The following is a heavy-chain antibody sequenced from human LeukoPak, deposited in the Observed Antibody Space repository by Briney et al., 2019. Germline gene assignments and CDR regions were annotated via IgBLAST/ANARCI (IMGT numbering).Heavy chain of an antibody. CDR3: ARHRSEHIVVVTATHFDY. Sequence: KTSETLSLTCTVSGASISSSGYYWGWIRQPPGKGLKWIGSIYYSGSTYYSPSLKSRVTISVDTSKNQFSLTLSSVTAADTAVYYRARHRSEHIVVVTATHFDYWGQGTLVTVSS. CDR2: IYYSGST. V-gene: IGHV4-39*01. D-gene: IGHD2-21*02. CDR1: GASISSSGYY. J-gene: IGHJ4*02.